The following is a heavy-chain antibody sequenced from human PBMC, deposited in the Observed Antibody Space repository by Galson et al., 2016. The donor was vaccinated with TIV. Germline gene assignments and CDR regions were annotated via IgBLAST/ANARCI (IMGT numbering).Heavy chain of an antibody. CDR2: IIPLFGIV. J-gene: IGHJ4*02. D-gene: IGHD3-22*01. CDR1: GGIFIGYG. CDR3: VRSGTYYYDSSGDN. Sequence: SVKVSCKASGGIFIGYGISWVRQAPGQGLEWMGRIIPLFGIVSYAQRFQGRVAIIADKSTGTTYMELSSLRSEDTAVYYCVRSGTYYYDSSGDNWGQGTLVTDSS. V-gene: IGHV1-69*04.